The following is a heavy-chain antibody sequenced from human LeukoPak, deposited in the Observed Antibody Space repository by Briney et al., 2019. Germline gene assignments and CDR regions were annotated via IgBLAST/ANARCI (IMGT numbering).Heavy chain of an antibody. V-gene: IGHV3-30*18. D-gene: IGHD1-26*01. CDR1: GFTFSSYG. J-gene: IGHJ5*02. Sequence: PGGSLRLSCAASGFTFSSYGMHWVRQAPGKGLEWVAVISYDGSNKYYADSVKGRFTISRDNSKNTLYLQMNSLRAEDTAVYYCAKDRRYKGIVGATIGPWFDPWGQGTLVTVSS. CDR2: ISYDGSNK. CDR3: AKDRRYKGIVGATIGPWFDP.